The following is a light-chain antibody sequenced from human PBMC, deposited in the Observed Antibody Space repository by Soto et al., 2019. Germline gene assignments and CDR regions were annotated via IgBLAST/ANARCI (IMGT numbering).Light chain of an antibody. CDR3: QHYDNLLLT. V-gene: IGKV1-33*01. Sequence: DIQMTQSPSSLSASVGDRVTITCQASQDINTYLNWYQQKPGKAPKLLIYDASKLETGVPSRFRGGGSGKDFNLTVTIRQPEDMASYFCQHYDNLLLTFGGGTKVEL. CDR1: QDINTY. CDR2: DAS. J-gene: IGKJ4*01.